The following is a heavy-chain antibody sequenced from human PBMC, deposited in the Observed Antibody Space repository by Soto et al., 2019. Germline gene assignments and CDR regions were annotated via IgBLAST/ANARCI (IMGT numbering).Heavy chain of an antibody. CDR2: IYYSGST. CDR1: GGSISSYY. CDR3: ARDKTNGAFDI. Sequence: SETLSVTCTVSGGSISSYYWSWIRQPPGKGLEWIGYIYYSGSTNYNPSLKSRVTISVDTSKNQFSLKLSSVTAADTAVYYCARDKTNGAFDIWGQGTMVTVSS. V-gene: IGHV4-59*01. J-gene: IGHJ3*02.